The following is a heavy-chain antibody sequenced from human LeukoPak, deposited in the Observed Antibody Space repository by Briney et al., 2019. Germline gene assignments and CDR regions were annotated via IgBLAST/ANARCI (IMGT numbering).Heavy chain of an antibody. Sequence: RPGGSLRLSCAASGFTFSSYGMHWVRQAPGKGLEWVAVIWYDGSNKYYADSVKGRFTISRDNSKNTLYLQMNSLRAEDTAVYYCARDAYSSSWADYWGQGTLVTVSS. CDR2: IWYDGSNK. CDR3: ARDAYSSSWADY. CDR1: GFTFSSYG. J-gene: IGHJ4*02. V-gene: IGHV3-33*01. D-gene: IGHD6-13*01.